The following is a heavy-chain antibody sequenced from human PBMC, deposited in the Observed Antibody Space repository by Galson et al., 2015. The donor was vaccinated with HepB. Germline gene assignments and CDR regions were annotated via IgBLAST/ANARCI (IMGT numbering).Heavy chain of an antibody. Sequence: SVKVSCKASGYTFTRYALNWVRQAPGQGLEWMGWINMNTGNPTYAQGFTGRFVFSLDTSVSTAYLQISSLKAEDTAVYYCARDQAADPNWFDPWGQGTLVTVSS. D-gene: IGHD6-13*01. V-gene: IGHV7-4-1*02. CDR2: INMNTGNP. CDR1: GYTFTRYA. CDR3: ARDQAADPNWFDP. J-gene: IGHJ5*02.